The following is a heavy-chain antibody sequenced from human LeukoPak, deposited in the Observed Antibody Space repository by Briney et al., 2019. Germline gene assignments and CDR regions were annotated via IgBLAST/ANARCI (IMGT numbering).Heavy chain of an antibody. V-gene: IGHV3-64*01. D-gene: IGHD4-11*01. J-gene: IGHJ4*02. CDR2: ISSNGGNT. Sequence: GGSLRLSCAASGFTFSNYAMHWVRQAPGKGLEYVSGISSNGGNTYYANSVTGRFTISRDNSKNTLYLQMGSLRAEDMAVYYCARVDGTTTTFAIDYWGQGTLVTVSS. CDR3: ARVDGTTTTFAIDY. CDR1: GFTFSNYA.